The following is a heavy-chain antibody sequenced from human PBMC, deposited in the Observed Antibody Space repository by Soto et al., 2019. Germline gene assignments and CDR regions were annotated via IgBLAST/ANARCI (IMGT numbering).Heavy chain of an antibody. CDR3: ARGISIFGVLIPPLYYFDY. D-gene: IGHD3-3*01. CDR1: GYSFTTHW. CDR2: IHPGDSDT. V-gene: IGHV5-51*01. Sequence: PGESLKISCKGSGYSFTTHWIVWVRQMPGKGLEWMGIIHPGDSDTRYSPAFQGQVTISADKSISAAYLQWSSLKASDTATYYCARGISIFGVLIPPLYYFDYWGQGALVTVSS. J-gene: IGHJ4*02.